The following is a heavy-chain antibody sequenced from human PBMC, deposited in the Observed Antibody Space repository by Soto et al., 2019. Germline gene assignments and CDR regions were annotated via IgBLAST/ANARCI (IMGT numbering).Heavy chain of an antibody. Sequence: GGSLRLSCSASGFTFNSYVMHWVRQAPGRGLEYVSAVSSTGGNTYYADSVKGRFTISRDNSKNTPYLQMSSLRAEDTAVYYCVKALKYCGGDCHDYWGQGTLVTVSS. D-gene: IGHD2-21*02. CDR2: VSSTGGNT. J-gene: IGHJ4*02. V-gene: IGHV3-64D*06. CDR1: GFTFNSYV. CDR3: VKALKYCGGDCHDY.